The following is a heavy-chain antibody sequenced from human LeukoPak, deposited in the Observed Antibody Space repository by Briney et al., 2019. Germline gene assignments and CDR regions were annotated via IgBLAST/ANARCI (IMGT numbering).Heavy chain of an antibody. CDR2: AYYRSKWYI. Sequence: SQTLSLTCVISGDSVSGSSVAWNWIRQSPARGLEWLGRAYYRSKWYIDYDVSVKGRITISPDTSKNQLSLQLNSVTPEDTAVYYCVRQERPDFDYWGQGTLVTVSA. V-gene: IGHV6-1*01. CDR1: GDSVSGSSVA. CDR3: VRQERPDFDY. J-gene: IGHJ4*02.